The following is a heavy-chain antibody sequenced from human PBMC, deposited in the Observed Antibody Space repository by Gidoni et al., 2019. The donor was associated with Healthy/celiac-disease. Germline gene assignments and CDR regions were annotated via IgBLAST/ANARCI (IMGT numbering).Heavy chain of an antibody. V-gene: IGHV4-59*02. CDR3: ARVPYYDSSGYYGYFDY. CDR1: GGSVSSSY. CDR2: IYDSGST. J-gene: IGHJ4*02. D-gene: IGHD3-22*01. Sequence: QVQLQESGPGLVKPSETLSLPCTVAGGSVSSSYWSWIRQPPGKGLEWIGYIYDSGSTNYNPSLKNRVTISVDTSKNQFSLKLSSLTAADTAVYYCARVPYYDSSGYYGYFDYWGQGTLVTVSS.